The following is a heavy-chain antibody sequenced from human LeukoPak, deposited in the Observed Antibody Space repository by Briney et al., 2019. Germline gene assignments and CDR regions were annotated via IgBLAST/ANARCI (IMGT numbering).Heavy chain of an antibody. CDR2: ISNSGST. CDR1: GGSISSYF. J-gene: IGHJ4*02. D-gene: IGHD1-1*01. Sequence: SETLSLTCTVSGGSISSYFWSWIRQPPGKGLEWIGYISNSGSTDYNASLRSRVTMSVDTSKNQFSLNLNSVTAADTAVYYCARHERMTSYDYWGQGTLVTVPP. CDR3: ARHERMTSYDY. V-gene: IGHV4-59*08.